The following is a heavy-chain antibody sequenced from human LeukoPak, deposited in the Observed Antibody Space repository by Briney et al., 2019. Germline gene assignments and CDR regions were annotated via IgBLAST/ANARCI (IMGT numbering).Heavy chain of an antibody. CDR3: AGGGVGVDPLAAYSPWFDP. Sequence: RPSETLSLTCTVSGGSISSYYWSWIRQPAGKGLEWIGRLYPGGSTNYNPSLRSRVTMSLDTSKNQFSLKLTSVTAADTAVYYCAGGGVGVDPLAAYSPWFDPWGQGTLVTVSS. CDR1: GGSISSYY. J-gene: IGHJ5*02. V-gene: IGHV4-4*07. CDR2: LYPGGST. D-gene: IGHD2-15*01.